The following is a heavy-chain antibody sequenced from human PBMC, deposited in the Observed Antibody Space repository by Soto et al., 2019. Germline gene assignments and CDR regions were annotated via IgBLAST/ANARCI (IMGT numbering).Heavy chain of an antibody. CDR2: MNPNSGNT. V-gene: IGHV1-8*01. D-gene: IGHD3-9*01. J-gene: IGHJ6*02. CDR1: GYTFTSYD. CDR3: ARGNYDILTGYYKYYYYGMDV. Sequence: ASVKVSCKASGYTFTSYDINWVRQATGQGLEWMGWMNPNSGNTGYAQKFQGRVTMTRNTSISTAYMELSSLRSEDTAVYYCARGNYDILTGYYKYYYYGMDVWGQGTTVTV.